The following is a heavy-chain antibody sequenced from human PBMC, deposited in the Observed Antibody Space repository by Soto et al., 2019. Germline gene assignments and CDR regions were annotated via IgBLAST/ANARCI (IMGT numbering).Heavy chain of an antibody. CDR1: GLTFSGHW. CDR2: IKPDGSET. CDR3: TSRPSGMTYHAVFDF. V-gene: IGHV3-7*03. D-gene: IGHD2-21*02. J-gene: IGHJ4*02. Sequence: LSLSCAASGLTFSGHWMTWVRQTPGEGLQWVAAIKPDGSETFYVDSVKGRFTISRDNARNSLFLQMDSLRAEDTAVYYCTSRPSGMTYHAVFDFWGQGTLVTVSS.